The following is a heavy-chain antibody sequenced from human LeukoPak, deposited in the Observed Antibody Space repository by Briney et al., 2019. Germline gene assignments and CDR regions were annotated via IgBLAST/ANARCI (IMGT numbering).Heavy chain of an antibody. D-gene: IGHD1-26*01. J-gene: IGHJ4*02. V-gene: IGHV4-59*01. Sequence: SETLSLTCTVSGGSISSYYWSWIRQPPGKGLEWIGYIYYSGSTNYNPSLRSRVTISVDTSKNQFSLKLSSVTAADTAVYYCARRPPAVGALDYWGQGTLVTVSS. CDR2: IYYSGST. CDR1: GGSISSYY. CDR3: ARRPPAVGALDY.